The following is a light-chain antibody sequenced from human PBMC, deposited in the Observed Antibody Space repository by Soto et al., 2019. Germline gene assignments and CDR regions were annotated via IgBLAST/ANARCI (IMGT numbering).Light chain of an antibody. CDR1: QSVSSK. V-gene: IGKV3-15*01. J-gene: IGKJ1*01. CDR2: GVS. CDR3: QQYNNWPWT. Sequence: EIVMTQSPATLSVSPGERATLSCRASQSVSSKLAWFQQKPGQAPSLLIYGVSTRATGVPVRFSGSGSGTEFTLTINSLQSEDFAVYYCQQYNNWPWTFGQGTKVDIK.